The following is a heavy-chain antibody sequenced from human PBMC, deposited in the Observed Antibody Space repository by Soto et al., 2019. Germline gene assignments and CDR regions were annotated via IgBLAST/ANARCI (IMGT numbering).Heavy chain of an antibody. D-gene: IGHD4-17*01. V-gene: IGHV1-69*13. J-gene: IGHJ3*01. CDR3: ARGHEYGGKSYAFDV. CDR2: ILPFFGTA. Sequence: QVHLVQSGAEVKKPGSSVKVSCKYSGGTFRTESINWVRQAPGQGLEWMGGILPFFGTADYAPRFQGRVTITADGAMTTAYMELSSLTSQDTAVYFWARGHEYGGKSYAFDVWGQGTMVTVSS. CDR1: GGTFRTES.